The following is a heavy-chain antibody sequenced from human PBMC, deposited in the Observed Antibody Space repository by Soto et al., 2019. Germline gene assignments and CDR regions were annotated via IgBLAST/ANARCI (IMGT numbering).Heavy chain of an antibody. CDR1: GYTFTSYA. Sequence: QVQLVQSGAEVKKPGASVKVSCKASGYTFTSYAMHWVRQAPGQRLEWLGWINAGNGNTKYSQKFQVRVTITRDTSAMTAYMELSSLRSDDTAVYYCARDLRERGGYDLDAFDYWCQGTLVTVSS. D-gene: IGHD5-12*01. J-gene: IGHJ4*02. V-gene: IGHV1-3*01. CDR3: ARDLRERGGYDLDAFDY. CDR2: INAGNGNT.